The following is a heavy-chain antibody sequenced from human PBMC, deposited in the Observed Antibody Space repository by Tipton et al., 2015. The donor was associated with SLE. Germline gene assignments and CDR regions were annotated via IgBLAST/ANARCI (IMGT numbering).Heavy chain of an antibody. CDR1: GGSISSGGYS. Sequence: TLSLTCAVSGGSISSGGYSWSWIRQPPGKGLEWIGYIYYSGSTYYNPSLKSRVTISVDTSKNQFSLKLSSVTAADTAVYYCARETEYDYVWGSYPDIWGQGTMVTVPS. J-gene: IGHJ3*02. V-gene: IGHV4-30-2*01. D-gene: IGHD3-16*01. CDR2: IYYSGST. CDR3: ARETEYDYVWGSYPDI.